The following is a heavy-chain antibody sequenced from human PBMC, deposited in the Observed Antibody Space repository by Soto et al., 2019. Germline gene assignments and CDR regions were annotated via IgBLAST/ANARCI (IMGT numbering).Heavy chain of an antibody. D-gene: IGHD1-1*01. J-gene: IGHJ5*02. CDR3: VVEDVLWTRAVFDD. CDR2: ISSSCSTI. Sequence: QVQLVESGGGLVKPGGSLRLSCAASGFTFSDYYMSWIRQAPGKGLEWVSYISSSCSTIYYADSVKGRFTISRDNPKNAMYLQMNSLRAEDSAVYYCVVEDVLWTRAVFDDWGQGSLVTVCS. V-gene: IGHV3-11*01. CDR1: GFTFSDYY.